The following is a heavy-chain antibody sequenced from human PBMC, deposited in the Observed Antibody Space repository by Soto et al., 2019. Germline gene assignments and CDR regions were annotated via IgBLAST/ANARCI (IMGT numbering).Heavy chain of an antibody. V-gene: IGHV4-39*02. D-gene: IGHD3-10*01. Sequence: SETLSLTCTVSGGSISSSSYYWGWIRQPPGKGLEWIGSIYYSGSTYYNPSLKSRVTISVDTSKNQFSLKLTSVTAADTAVYYCARERHRSFGEPARHNWFDPWGQGTLVTVSS. CDR1: GGSISSSSYY. CDR2: IYYSGST. J-gene: IGHJ5*02. CDR3: ARERHRSFGEPARHNWFDP.